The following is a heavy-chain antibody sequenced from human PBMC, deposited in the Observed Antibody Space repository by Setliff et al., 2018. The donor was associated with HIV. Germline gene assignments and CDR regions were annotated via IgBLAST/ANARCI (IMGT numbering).Heavy chain of an antibody. J-gene: IGHJ4*02. CDR3: VRDDYGYNGKGFDY. V-gene: IGHV4-39*02. Sequence: LSLTCTVSGGSISSTIYWWGWIRQPPGKGLEWIGTIYYNGNTFYDPSLKSRVTISIDMSKNQFSLKLTSVAAADTATYYCVRDDYGYNGKGFDYWGPGTLVTVSS. CDR1: GGSISSTIYW. D-gene: IGHD4-17*01. CDR2: IYYNGNT.